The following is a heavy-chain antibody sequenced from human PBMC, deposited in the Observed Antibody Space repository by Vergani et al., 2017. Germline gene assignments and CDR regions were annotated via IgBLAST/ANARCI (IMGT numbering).Heavy chain of an antibody. CDR1: GFTFDDYA. D-gene: IGHD1-1*01. V-gene: IGHV3-9*01. J-gene: IGHJ5*01. CDR2: INWNSDSI. CDR3: AKGKIETEGYNFELIFDS. Sequence: EVQLVESGGGLVQPGRSLRLSCAASGFTFDDYAMHWVRQAPGKGLEWVSGINWNSDSIAYADSVKGRFTISRDNAKNSLYLQMNSLRAEDTALYYCAKGKIETEGYNFELIFDSWGPGTQVTVSS.